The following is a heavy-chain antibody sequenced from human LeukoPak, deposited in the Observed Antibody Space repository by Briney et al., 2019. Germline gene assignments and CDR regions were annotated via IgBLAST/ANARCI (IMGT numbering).Heavy chain of an antibody. CDR2: INPNSGGA. J-gene: IGHJ6*02. V-gene: IGHV1-2*02. Sequence: GASVKVSCKASGYTFTGYYIHWVRQAPGQGLEWVGWINPNSGGAKYAQKFQDRVTMTRDTSISTAYMGLSRLRSDDTAVYYCARGGLGYCSSTSCLGGLYYYYGMDVWGQGTTVTVSS. D-gene: IGHD2-2*01. CDR3: ARGGLGYCSSTSCLGGLYYYYGMDV. CDR1: GYTFTGYY.